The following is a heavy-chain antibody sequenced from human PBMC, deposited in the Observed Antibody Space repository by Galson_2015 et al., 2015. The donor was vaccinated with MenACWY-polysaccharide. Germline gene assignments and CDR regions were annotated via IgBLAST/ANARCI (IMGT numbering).Heavy chain of an antibody. J-gene: IGHJ4*02. D-gene: IGHD6-19*01. Sequence: SLRLSCAASGFTFSSYAMSWVRQAPGKGLEWVSAISGSGGSTYYADSVKGRFTISRDNSKNTLYLQMNSLRAEDTAVYYYAKDRGSGWLSYWGQGTLVTVSS. CDR2: ISGSGGST. V-gene: IGHV3-23*01. CDR3: AKDRGSGWLSY. CDR1: GFTFSSYA.